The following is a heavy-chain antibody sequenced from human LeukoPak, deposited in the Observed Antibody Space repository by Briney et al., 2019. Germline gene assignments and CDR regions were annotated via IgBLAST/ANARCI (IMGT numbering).Heavy chain of an antibody. CDR3: AKGGASVTRYVDY. J-gene: IGHJ4*02. D-gene: IGHD4-17*01. V-gene: IGHV3-30*18. Sequence: PGGSLRLSCAASGFTFDDYAMNWVRQAPGKGLEWVGIMSNSGENTFYGEAVKGRFTISRDNSQNTLYLQMNSLRPEDTAVYYCAKGGASVTRYVDYWGQGTLVTVSS. CDR2: MSNSGENT. CDR1: GFTFDDYA.